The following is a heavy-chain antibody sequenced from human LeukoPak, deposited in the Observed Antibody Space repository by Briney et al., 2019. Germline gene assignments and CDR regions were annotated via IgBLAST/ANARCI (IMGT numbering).Heavy chain of an antibody. J-gene: IGHJ4*02. V-gene: IGHV1-2*02. D-gene: IGHD3-9*01. CDR3: ARDGLRYFDWLLPYSDY. CDR1: GYTFTGYY. Sequence: ASVKVSCKASGYTFTGYYMHWVRQAPGQGLEWMGWINPNSGGTNYAQKFQGRVTMTRDTSISTAYMELSRLRSDDTAVYCCARDGLRYFDWLLPYSDYWGQGTLVTVSS. CDR2: INPNSGGT.